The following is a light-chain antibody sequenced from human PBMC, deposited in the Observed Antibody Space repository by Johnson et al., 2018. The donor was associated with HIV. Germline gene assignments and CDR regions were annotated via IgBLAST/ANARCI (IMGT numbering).Light chain of an antibody. CDR2: DNN. J-gene: IGLJ1*01. Sequence: QSVLTQPPSVSAAPGQKVTISCSGSSSNIGNNFVSWYQQFPGTAPKLLIYDNNKRPSGIPDRFSGSKSGTSATLCITGLQTGDEADYYCGTWDSSLSASYVFGTGTKVTVL. CDR3: GTWDSSLSASYV. V-gene: IGLV1-51*01. CDR1: SSNIGNNF.